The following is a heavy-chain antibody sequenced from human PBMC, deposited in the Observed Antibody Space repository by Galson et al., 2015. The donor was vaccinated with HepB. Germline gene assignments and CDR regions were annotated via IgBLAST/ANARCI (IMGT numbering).Heavy chain of an antibody. V-gene: IGHV4-59*08. J-gene: IGHJ6*02. D-gene: IGHD3-22*01. CDR3: ARQKNFDSTGYYRSKFGMDV. Sequence: ETLSLTCTVSGGPIGSNYWSWIRQPPGKGLEWIGYIYYSGSTNYNPSLKSRVSMSVDRSKNQFSLKLSSVTAADTAVYYCARQKNFDSTGYYRSKFGMDVWGQGTTVIVSS. CDR2: IYYSGST. CDR1: GGPIGSNY.